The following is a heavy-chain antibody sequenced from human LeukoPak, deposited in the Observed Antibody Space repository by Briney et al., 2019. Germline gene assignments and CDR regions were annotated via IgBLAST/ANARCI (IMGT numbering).Heavy chain of an antibody. V-gene: IGHV3-48*04. D-gene: IGHD6-19*01. Sequence: GGSLRLSCTASGFTFSGYSMNWVRQAPGKGLEWISYIRSSGSTIYCADSMKGRFTISRDNAKNSLYLQMNSLRAEDTAVYYCARGSSGWTGFDYFDYWGQGALVTVSS. J-gene: IGHJ4*02. CDR1: GFTFSGYS. CDR2: IRSSGSTI. CDR3: ARGSSGWTGFDYFDY.